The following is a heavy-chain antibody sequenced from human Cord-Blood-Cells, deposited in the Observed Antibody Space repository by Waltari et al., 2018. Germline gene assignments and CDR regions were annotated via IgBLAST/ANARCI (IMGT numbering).Heavy chain of an antibody. Sequence: QVKLVHSEAEVKKPGASVEVSCKASGYTFTSYAMHWVRQAPGQRLEWMGWSNAGNVNTKYSQKFQGRVTITRDTSASSADMELSSLRSEDTAVYYCARGGAIRELFKGAFDLWGQGTMVTVSS. V-gene: IGHV1-3*01. CDR2: SNAGNVNT. CDR3: ARGGAIRELFKGAFDL. CDR1: GYTFTSYA. D-gene: IGHD3-10*01. J-gene: IGHJ3*01.